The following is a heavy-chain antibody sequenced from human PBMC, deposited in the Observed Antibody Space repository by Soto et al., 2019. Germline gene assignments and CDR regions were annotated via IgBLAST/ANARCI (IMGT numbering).Heavy chain of an antibody. J-gene: IGHJ5*02. CDR1: VCSIPRSSYY. CDR2: IYYSVST. D-gene: IGHD1-20*01. Sequence: PSETLSLTCTASVCSIPRSSYYWGWVRQPPGKGLQWVGLIYYSVSTHYNPSLKNRSTIAVDTYKNQFSLKLSSVTAADTAVYYCARLGGINWFDPWGQGTLVTVSS. V-gene: IGHV4-39*01. CDR3: ARLGGINWFDP.